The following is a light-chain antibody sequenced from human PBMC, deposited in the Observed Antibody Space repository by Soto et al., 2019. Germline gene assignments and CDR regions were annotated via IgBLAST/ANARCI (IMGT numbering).Light chain of an antibody. Sequence: QSALTQPASVSGSPGQSITNSCAGTSSDVGAYNYVSWYQQHPGKAPKLVIYEVGDRPSGVSNRFSGSKSGNTASLTISGLQAEDEADYYCSSYTSSTTQVFGGGTKVTVL. CDR3: SSYTSSTTQV. CDR1: SSDVGAYNY. V-gene: IGLV2-14*01. J-gene: IGLJ3*02. CDR2: EVG.